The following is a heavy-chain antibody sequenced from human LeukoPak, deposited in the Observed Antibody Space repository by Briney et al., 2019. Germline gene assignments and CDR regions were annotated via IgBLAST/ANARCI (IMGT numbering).Heavy chain of an antibody. Sequence: GGSLRLSCVASGFSFSTYGMSWVRRAPGKGLEWVSAIRGAGDITDYADSVKGRFTISRDNSKSMLYLQMSSLRAEDTAIYYCAKAPFGSGSYYVNFWGQGTLVTVSS. CDR3: AKAPFGSGSYYVNF. J-gene: IGHJ4*02. CDR2: IRGAGDIT. CDR1: GFSFSTYG. D-gene: IGHD3-10*01. V-gene: IGHV3-23*01.